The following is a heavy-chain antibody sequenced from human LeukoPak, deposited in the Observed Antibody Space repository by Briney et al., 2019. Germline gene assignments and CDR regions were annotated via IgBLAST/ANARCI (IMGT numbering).Heavy chain of an antibody. J-gene: IGHJ4*02. CDR2: ISGGGDNT. CDR1: GFTFSSFA. V-gene: IGHV3-23*01. Sequence: GGSLRLSCAASGFTFSSFAMSWVRQAPGKGLEWVSAISGGGDNTHYADSVKGRFTISRDNSKNTLYLQINTLRAEDTAVYYCAKDTMFYDILTGYPHFDYWGQGTLVTVSS. D-gene: IGHD3-9*01. CDR3: AKDTMFYDILTGYPHFDY.